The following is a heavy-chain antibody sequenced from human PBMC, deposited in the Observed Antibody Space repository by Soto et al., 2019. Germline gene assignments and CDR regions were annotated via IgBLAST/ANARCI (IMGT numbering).Heavy chain of an antibody. CDR2: VNQDGTQK. J-gene: IGHJ4*02. Sequence: GSLRLSCAGSGFTFSGYWMTWVRQPPGKGLEWVASVNQDGTQKFYVDSVKGRFTISRDNAKNSLFLQMISLRAEDTAVYYCARWESSDWYLGIWGQGTLVTV. D-gene: IGHD6-19*01. CDR3: ARWESSDWYLGI. CDR1: GFTFSGYW. V-gene: IGHV3-7*03.